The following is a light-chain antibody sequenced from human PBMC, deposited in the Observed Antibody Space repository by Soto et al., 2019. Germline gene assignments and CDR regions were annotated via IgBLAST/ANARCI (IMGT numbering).Light chain of an antibody. Sequence: IQQPQSHSSLSAVLXDRVPISCRASESISSSLNXXQQKPXXXTKLXXXAEXSLRSGVPSRFSGSGSGTDFTLTISSLKPEDVASSYCHQSYSSPRITVGQGTRLEI. CDR2: AEX. J-gene: IGKJ5*01. CDR1: ESISSS. V-gene: IGKV1-39*01. CDR3: HQSYSSPRIT.